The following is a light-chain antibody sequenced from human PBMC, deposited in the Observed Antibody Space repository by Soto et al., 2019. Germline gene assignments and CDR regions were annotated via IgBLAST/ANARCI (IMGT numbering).Light chain of an antibody. Sequence: QLVLTQPPSVSGAPGQRVTISCTGSSSNIGAGYHVHWYQQLPGTPPKLLIYGNTNRPSGVPDRFSGSKSGTSASLAITGLQAEDEADYYCQSYDISLSGSVFGGGTKLTVL. CDR2: GNT. V-gene: IGLV1-40*01. CDR1: SSNIGAGYH. CDR3: QSYDISLSGSV. J-gene: IGLJ2*01.